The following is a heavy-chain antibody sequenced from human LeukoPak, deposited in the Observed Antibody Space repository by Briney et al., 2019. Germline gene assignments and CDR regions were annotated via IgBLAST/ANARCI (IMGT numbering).Heavy chain of an antibody. Sequence: GASVTVSCKASGGTFSSYAISWVRQAPGQGLEWMGRIIPILGIANYAQKFQGRVTITADKSTSTAYMELSSLRSEDTAVYYCARIQLWSDGYYFDYWGQGTLVTVSS. D-gene: IGHD5-18*01. CDR1: GGTFSSYA. J-gene: IGHJ4*02. V-gene: IGHV1-69*04. CDR2: IIPILGIA. CDR3: ARIQLWSDGYYFDY.